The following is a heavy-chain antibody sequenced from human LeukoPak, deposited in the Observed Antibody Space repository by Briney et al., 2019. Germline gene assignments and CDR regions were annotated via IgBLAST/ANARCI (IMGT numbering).Heavy chain of an antibody. V-gene: IGHV1-2*02. D-gene: IGHD2-21*01. J-gene: IGHJ6*03. CDR1: GYTFTGYY. CDR3: ARDPVDPDYYYYYMDV. Sequence: GASVKVSCKASGYTFTGYYMHWVRQAPGQGLEWMGWINPNSGVTNYAQKFQGRVTMTRDSSISTAYMELSRLRSDDTAVSYCARDPVDPDYYYYYMDVWGKGTTVTVSS. CDR2: INPNSGVT.